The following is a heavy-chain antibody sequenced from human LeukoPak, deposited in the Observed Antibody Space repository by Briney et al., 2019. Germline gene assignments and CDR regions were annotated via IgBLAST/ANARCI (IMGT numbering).Heavy chain of an antibody. Sequence: GGSLRLSCAASGFTFSSYAMSWVRQAPGKGPEWVSAVSGSGDSTYYADSVKGRFTISRDNSKNTLYLQMNSLRAEDTAVYYCAKGYSYGDHYFDYWGQGTLVTVSS. CDR1: GFTFSSYA. V-gene: IGHV3-23*01. J-gene: IGHJ4*02. CDR2: VSGSGDST. CDR3: AKGYSYGDHYFDY. D-gene: IGHD5-18*01.